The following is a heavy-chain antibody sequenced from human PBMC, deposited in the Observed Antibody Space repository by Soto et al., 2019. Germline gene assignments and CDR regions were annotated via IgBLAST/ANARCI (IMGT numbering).Heavy chain of an antibody. CDR3: ARGDGGTAHWYFAL. CDR1: GGSISSNNW. CDR2: IYHSGST. Sequence: QGQLQESGPGLVKPSGTLSLTCAVSGGSISSNNWWSWFRQPPGKALEWIAEIYHSGSTNYNPSLHSLVTISVDKSKNQYPLEVSSVTDADTAVYYCARGDGGTAHWYFALWGRGTLVTVSS. D-gene: IGHD2-15*01. J-gene: IGHJ2*01. V-gene: IGHV4-4*02.